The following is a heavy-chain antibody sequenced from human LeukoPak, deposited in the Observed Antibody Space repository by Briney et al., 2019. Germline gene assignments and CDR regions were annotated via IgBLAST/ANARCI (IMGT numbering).Heavy chain of an antibody. CDR2: IWYDGSNK. CDR1: GFTLSSYG. V-gene: IGHV3-33*01. D-gene: IGHD3-10*01. J-gene: IGHJ3*02. CDR3: AREGIGAFDI. Sequence: GRSLRLSCAASGFTLSSYGMHWVRQAPGKGLEWVAVIWYDGSNKYYADSVKGRFTISRDNSKNTLYLQMNSLRAEDTAVYYCAREGIGAFDIWGQGTMVTVSS.